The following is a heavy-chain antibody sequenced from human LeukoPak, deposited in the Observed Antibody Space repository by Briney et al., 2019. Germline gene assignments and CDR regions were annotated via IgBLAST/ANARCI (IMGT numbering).Heavy chain of an antibody. Sequence: MSGGSLRLSCAASGFTFSNAWMNWVRQAPGKGLEWVGRIKSKTDGGTTDYAAPVKGRFTISRDDSKNTLYLQMNSLKTEDTAVYYCTTPSAGPYPLNYYYYGMDVWGQGTTVTVSS. CDR2: IKSKTDGGTT. J-gene: IGHJ6*02. CDR1: GFTFSNAW. V-gene: IGHV3-15*07. CDR3: TTPSAGPYPLNYYYYGMDV. D-gene: IGHD1-1*01.